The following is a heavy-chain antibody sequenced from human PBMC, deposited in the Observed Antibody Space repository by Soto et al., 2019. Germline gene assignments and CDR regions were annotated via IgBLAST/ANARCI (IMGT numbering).Heavy chain of an antibody. CDR3: ARVAKRVNWFDP. CDR2: ISYDGSNK. Sequence: GGSLRLSCAASGFTFSSYGMHWVRQAPGKGLEWVAVISYDGSNKYYADSVKGRFTISRDNSKNTLYLQMNSLRAEDTAVYYCARVAKRVNWFDPWGQGTLVTVSS. CDR1: GFTFSSYG. V-gene: IGHV3-30*03. J-gene: IGHJ5*02. D-gene: IGHD2-15*01.